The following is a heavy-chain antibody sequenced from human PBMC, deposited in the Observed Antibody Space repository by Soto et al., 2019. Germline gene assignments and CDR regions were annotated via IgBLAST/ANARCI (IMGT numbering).Heavy chain of an antibody. D-gene: IGHD5-12*01. CDR1: GFTFSSYG. CDR3: ARSEHSGYDLPSHDYYYYYMDV. V-gene: IGHV3-33*01. CDR2: IWYDGSNK. Sequence: GGSLRLSCAASGFTFSSYGMHWVRQAPGKGLEWVAVIWYDGSNKYYADSVKGRFTISRDNSKNTLYLQMNSLRAEDTAVYYCARSEHSGYDLPSHDYYYYYMDVWGKGTTVTVSS. J-gene: IGHJ6*03.